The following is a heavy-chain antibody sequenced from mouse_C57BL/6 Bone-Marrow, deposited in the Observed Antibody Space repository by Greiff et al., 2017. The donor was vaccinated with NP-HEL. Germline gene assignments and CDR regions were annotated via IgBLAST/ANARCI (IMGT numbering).Heavy chain of an antibody. CDR2: IYPGDGDT. Sequence: VHLVESGPELVKPGASVKISCKASGYAFSSSWMNWVKQRPGKGLEWIGRIYPGDGDTNYNGKFKGKATLTADKSSSTAYMQLSSLTSEDSAVYFCARGTTVVVLQRYFDVWGTGTTVTVSS. J-gene: IGHJ1*03. CDR1: GYAFSSSW. V-gene: IGHV1-82*01. D-gene: IGHD1-1*01. CDR3: ARGTTVVVLQRYFDV.